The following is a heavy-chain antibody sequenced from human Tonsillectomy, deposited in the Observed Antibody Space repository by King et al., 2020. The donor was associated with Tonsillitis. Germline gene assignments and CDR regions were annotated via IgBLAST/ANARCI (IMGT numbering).Heavy chain of an antibody. CDR2: ISWNSGTI. CDR1: GFSFDDYA. J-gene: IGHJ5*02. D-gene: IGHD3-22*01. V-gene: IGHV3-9*01. Sequence: VQLVESGGGLVQPGRSLSLSCAAPGFSFDDYAMHWVRQAPGKGLEGVSGISWNSGTIGYADSVMGRFTISRDYAKNSLYLQMNSLRAEDTALYYCAKKNNYYDSSGYYVSWFDPWGQGTLVTVSS. CDR3: AKKNNYYDSSGYYVSWFDP.